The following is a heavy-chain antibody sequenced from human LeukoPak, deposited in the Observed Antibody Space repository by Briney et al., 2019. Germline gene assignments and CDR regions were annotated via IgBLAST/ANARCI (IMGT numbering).Heavy chain of an antibody. V-gene: IGHV4-34*01. CDR2: INHRGSH. J-gene: IGHJ6*02. Sequence: SETLSLTCAVYGGSFSGYYWSWIRQPPGEGREWIGEINHRGSHNHNPSLKIRVTISVDTPKNQFSLKLSSVTAADTAVYYCARKGIPTYYDFWSGPGYYYYGMDVWGQGTTVTVSS. CDR3: ARKGIPTYYDFWSGPGYYYYGMDV. CDR1: GGSFSGYY. D-gene: IGHD3-3*01.